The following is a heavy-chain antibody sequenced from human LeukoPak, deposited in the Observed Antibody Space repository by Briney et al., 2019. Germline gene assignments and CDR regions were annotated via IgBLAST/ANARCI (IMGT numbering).Heavy chain of an antibody. CDR1: GYTFTSYG. J-gene: IGHJ6*03. CDR2: ISAYNGNT. D-gene: IGHD3-3*01. Sequence: ASVKVSCKASGYTFTSYGISWVRQAPGQGLEWMGWISAYNGNTNYAQKLQGRVTMTTDTSTSTAYMELRSLTSDDTAVYYCARLRQSGIFGVVIQTPYMDVWGKGTTVTVSS. V-gene: IGHV1-18*01. CDR3: ARLRQSGIFGVVIQTPYMDV.